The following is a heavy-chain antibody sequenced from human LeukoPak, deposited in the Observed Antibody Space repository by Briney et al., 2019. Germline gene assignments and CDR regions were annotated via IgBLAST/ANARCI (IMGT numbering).Heavy chain of an antibody. J-gene: IGHJ4*02. CDR1: GGSISSSSYY. CDR3: ATPAGSYDSSGFDY. D-gene: IGHD3-22*01. CDR2: IYYSGST. V-gene: IGHV4-39*01. Sequence: SETLSLTCTVSGGSISSSSYYWGWIRQPPGKGLEWIGSIYYSGSTYYNPSLKSRVTISVDTSKNQFSLKLSSVTAADTAVYYCATPAGSYDSSGFDYWGQGTLVTVSS.